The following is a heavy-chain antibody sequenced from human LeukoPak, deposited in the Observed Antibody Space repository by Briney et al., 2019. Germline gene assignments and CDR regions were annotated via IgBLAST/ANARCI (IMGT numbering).Heavy chain of an antibody. D-gene: IGHD6-13*01. CDR3: ARDNSIWDGAFDI. CDR1: GFTFSSYW. J-gene: IGHJ3*02. Sequence: PGGSLRLSCAASGFTFSSYWMSWVRQAPGKGLEWVANIKQDGSEKYYVDSVKGRFTISRDNAKNSLSLQMNSLRAEDTAIYYCARDNSIWDGAFDIWGRGTMVTASS. CDR2: IKQDGSEK. V-gene: IGHV3-7*01.